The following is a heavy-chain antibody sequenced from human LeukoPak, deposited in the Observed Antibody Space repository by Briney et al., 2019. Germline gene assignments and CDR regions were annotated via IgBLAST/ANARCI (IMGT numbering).Heavy chain of an antibody. CDR3: AKDVPTAYFDY. CDR2: ISSSSSTI. CDR1: GISFSSYS. Sequence: GGSLRLSCVASGISFSSYSMNWVRQAPGKGLEWVSYISSSSSTIYYADSVKGRFTISRDNSKTTLYLQMNSLRAEDTAVYYCAKDVPTAYFDYWGQGTLVTVSS. V-gene: IGHV3-48*01. D-gene: IGHD2-2*01. J-gene: IGHJ4*02.